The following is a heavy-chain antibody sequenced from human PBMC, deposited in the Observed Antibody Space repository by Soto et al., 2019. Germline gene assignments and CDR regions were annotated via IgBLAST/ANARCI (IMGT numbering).Heavy chain of an antibody. CDR2: IYSGGST. CDR1: GFTVSSNY. V-gene: IGHV3-66*01. CDR3: ASFGYCSGGSCRDLTFDI. D-gene: IGHD2-15*01. J-gene: IGHJ3*02. Sequence: GGSLRLSCAASGFTVSSNYMSWVRQAPGKGLEWVSVIYSGGSTYYADSVKGRFTISRDNSKNTLYLQMNSLRAEDTAVYYCASFGYCSGGSCRDLTFDIWGQGTMVTVSS.